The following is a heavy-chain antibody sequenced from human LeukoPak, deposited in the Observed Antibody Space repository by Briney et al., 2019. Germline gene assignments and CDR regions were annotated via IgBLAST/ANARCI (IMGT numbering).Heavy chain of an antibody. D-gene: IGHD5-12*01. CDR2: ISGSGGST. CDR1: GFTFSSCG. J-gene: IGHJ4*02. V-gene: IGHV3-23*01. CDR3: AKALSERVVWWLRTVDY. Sequence: GGSLRLSCATSGFTFSSCGVSWVRQAPGKGLEWVSAISGSGGSTYYADSVKGRFTISRDNSKNTLYLQMNSLRAEDTAVYYCAKALSERVVWWLRTVDYWGQGTLVTVSS.